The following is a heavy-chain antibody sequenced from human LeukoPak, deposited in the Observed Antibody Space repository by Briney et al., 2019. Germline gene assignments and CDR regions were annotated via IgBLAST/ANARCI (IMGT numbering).Heavy chain of an antibody. J-gene: IGHJ6*03. V-gene: IGHV3-30*02. CDR1: GFTFSNYG. D-gene: IGHD4-23*01. CDR2: MWYDGSNK. Sequence: PGGSLRLSCAASGFTFSNYGIHWVRQAPGKGLEWVAFMWYDGSNKYYADSVKGRFTISRDNSKNTLYLQMNSLRAEDTAVYYCAKDSGGNQFSYYMDVWSKGTTVTVSS. CDR3: AKDSGGNQFSYYMDV.